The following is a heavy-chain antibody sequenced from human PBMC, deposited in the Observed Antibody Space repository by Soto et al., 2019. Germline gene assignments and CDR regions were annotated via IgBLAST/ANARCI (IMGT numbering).Heavy chain of an antibody. CDR2: ISSSSSYI. Sequence: GGSLRLSCAASGFTFSSYSMNWVRQAPGKGLKWVSSISSSSSYIYYADSVKGRFTISRDNAKNTLYLQMNSLRAEDTAVYYCARGLAYYDFWSGYPGLDYWGQGTLLTVSS. CDR1: GFTFSSYS. V-gene: IGHV3-21*01. CDR3: ARGLAYYDFWSGYPGLDY. J-gene: IGHJ4*02. D-gene: IGHD3-3*01.